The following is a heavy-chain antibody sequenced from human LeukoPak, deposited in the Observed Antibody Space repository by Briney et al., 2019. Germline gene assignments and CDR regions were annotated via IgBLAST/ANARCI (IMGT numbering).Heavy chain of an antibody. J-gene: IGHJ6*02. V-gene: IGHV3-30*03. Sequence: PGGSLRLSCVASGFTLSMYGMHWVRQAPGKGLEWVAVMSHDGGIEKYAGSVKGRFTISRDNSRETLFLQMNSLRSDDTADYYCARAKIIYSITHMDVWGQGTTVTVSS. CDR1: GFTLSMYG. CDR2: MSHDGGIE. D-gene: IGHD5-12*01. CDR3: ARAKIIYSITHMDV.